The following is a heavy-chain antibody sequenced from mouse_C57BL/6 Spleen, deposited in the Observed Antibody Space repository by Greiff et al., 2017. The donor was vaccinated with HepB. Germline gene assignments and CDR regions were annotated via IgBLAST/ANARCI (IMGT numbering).Heavy chain of an antibody. D-gene: IGHD2-1*01. CDR2: ISGGGGNT. Sequence: EVKLVESGGGLVKPGGSLNLSCAASGFTFSSYTMSWVRQTPEKRLEWVATISGGGGNTYYPDSVKGRFTISRDNAKNTLYLQMSSLRSEDTALYYCASIYYGAMDYWGQGTSVTVSS. CDR3: ASIYYGAMDY. J-gene: IGHJ4*01. V-gene: IGHV5-9*01. CDR1: GFTFSSYT.